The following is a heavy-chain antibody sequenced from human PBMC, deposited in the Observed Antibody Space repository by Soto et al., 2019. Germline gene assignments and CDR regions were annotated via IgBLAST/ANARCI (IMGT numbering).Heavy chain of an antibody. Sequence: QVQLQESGPGLVKPSETLSLTCNISGGSVSDTSYYWGWLRQSPVKGLEWFANIYFNGNTYHNPSLNXXVXIXXDTTKNQFSLKLTSVTAADTAVYYCTRQYLGCFDPWGQGTLVTVSS. CDR2: IYFNGNT. V-gene: IGHV4-39*01. J-gene: IGHJ5*02. D-gene: IGHD2-2*01. CDR1: GGSVSDTSYY. CDR3: TRQYLGCFDP.